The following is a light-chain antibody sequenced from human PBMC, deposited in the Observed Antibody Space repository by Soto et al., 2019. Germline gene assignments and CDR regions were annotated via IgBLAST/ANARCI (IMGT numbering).Light chain of an antibody. V-gene: IGKV2-28*01. CDR3: MQGLTTPLT. Sequence: LVLIPSPLSLSVTTGEPASISYRSSQSLLSSNGNNYLDWYLQKPGQSPQVLIYLGSNRASGVPDRFSGSGSGTDFTLKISRVEAEDVGVYYCMQGLTTPLTFGGGTKV. CDR1: QSLLSSNGNNY. CDR2: LGS. J-gene: IGKJ4*01.